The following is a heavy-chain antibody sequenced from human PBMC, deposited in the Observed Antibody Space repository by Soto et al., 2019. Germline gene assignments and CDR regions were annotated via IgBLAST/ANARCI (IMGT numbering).Heavy chain of an antibody. Sequence: DVQLVGSGGGLVLPGGSLRLSCVASEIPLSSYAMHWVRQAPGKGLEWISYINGASTTTFYADSVKGRFTVSRDNAMNSVYLQMSSLRHEDTAFYYCARDLSHWGQGMLVTVSS. V-gene: IGHV3-48*02. CDR3: ARDLSH. J-gene: IGHJ4*02. CDR1: EIPLSSYA. CDR2: INGASTTT.